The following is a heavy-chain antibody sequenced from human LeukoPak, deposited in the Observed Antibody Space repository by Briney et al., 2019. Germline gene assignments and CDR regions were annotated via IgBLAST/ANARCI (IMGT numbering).Heavy chain of an antibody. J-gene: IGHJ4*02. Sequence: PSETLSLTCTVSGGSISSTSYYWGWIRQPPGKGLEWIGSIYYSGSAYYNPSLKSRVTISVDTSKNQFSLKLSSVTAADTAVYYCARQVGYTYGGIDYWGQGTLVTVSS. V-gene: IGHV4-39*01. CDR3: ARQVGYTYGGIDY. CDR2: IYYSGSA. D-gene: IGHD5-18*01. CDR1: GGSISSTSYY.